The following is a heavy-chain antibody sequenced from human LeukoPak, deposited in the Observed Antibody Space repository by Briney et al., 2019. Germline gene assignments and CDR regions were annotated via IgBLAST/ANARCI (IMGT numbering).Heavy chain of an antibody. D-gene: IGHD3-3*01. CDR2: FDLEDGET. V-gene: IGHV1-24*01. Sequence: ASVKVSCKVSGYTLTELSMHWVRQAPGKGLEWMGGFDLEDGETIYAQKFQGRVTMTEDTSTDTAYMELSSLRSEDTAVYYCATVRGRGYDFWSGYYSQLYFDYWGQGTLVTVSS. CDR1: GYTLTELS. J-gene: IGHJ4*02. CDR3: ATVRGRGYDFWSGYYSQLYFDY.